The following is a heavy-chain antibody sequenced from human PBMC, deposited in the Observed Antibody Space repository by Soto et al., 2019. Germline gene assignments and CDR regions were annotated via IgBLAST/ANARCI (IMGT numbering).Heavy chain of an antibody. J-gene: IGHJ6*03. CDR2: IYPGDSDT. D-gene: IGHD2-15*01. CDR1: GYSFTSYW. CDR3: ATTQKDHIYDDSYYMDV. V-gene: IGHV5-51*01. Sequence: GESLKISCKGSGYSFTSYWIGWVRQMPGKGLEWMGIIYPGDSDTRYSPSFQGQVTISADKSISTAYLQWSSLKASDTAMYYCATTQKDHIYDDSYYMDVWGKGTTVTVSS.